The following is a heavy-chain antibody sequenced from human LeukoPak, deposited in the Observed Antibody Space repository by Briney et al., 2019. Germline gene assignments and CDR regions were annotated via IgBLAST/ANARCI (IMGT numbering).Heavy chain of an antibody. D-gene: IGHD1-7*01. CDR1: GGSISNYF. CDR2: IYSSGST. J-gene: IGHJ5*02. V-gene: IGHV4-4*07. Sequence: SETLSLTCSVSGGSISNYFWSWIRQPAGKGLEWIGRIYSSGSTNYNPSLNSRVTMTADTSKNELSLKLTSVTAADPAIYYCTKDTGWNYLDYFEPWGQGTLVTVSS. CDR3: TKDTGWNYLDYFEP.